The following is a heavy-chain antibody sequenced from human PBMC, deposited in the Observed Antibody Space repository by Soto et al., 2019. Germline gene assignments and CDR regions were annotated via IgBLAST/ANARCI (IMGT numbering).Heavy chain of an antibody. CDR2: VSSRSSYI. J-gene: IGHJ4*02. CDR1: GFTFSNSN. V-gene: IGHV3-21*01. CDR3: ARDNVPSDFLDS. Sequence: GGSLRLSCAASGFTFSNSNMNWVRQAPGKGLEWVSSVSSRSSYIYYSESVKGRFTISRDNAKNSLYLQMNSLRADDTAIYYCARDNVPSDFLDSWGQGTLVTVSS. D-gene: IGHD2-8*01.